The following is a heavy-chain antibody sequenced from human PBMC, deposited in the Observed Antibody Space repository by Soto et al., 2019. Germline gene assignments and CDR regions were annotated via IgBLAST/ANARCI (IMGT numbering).Heavy chain of an antibody. D-gene: IGHD3-10*01. CDR2: LSAYNGNT. J-gene: IGHJ3*02. CDR3: ARDVYVSGNFTSTRKIHAFDI. CDR1: GSTFTSYG. Sequence: QFQLGQSGAEVKKPGASVKVSCKASGSTFTSYGISWVRQAPGQGLEWMGWLSAYNGNTNYSQKLQGRVTMTTDTAQRTDELELRSLRSDDTAVDYCARDVYVSGNFTSTRKIHAFDIWGQGTMVPVSS. V-gene: IGHV1-18*01.